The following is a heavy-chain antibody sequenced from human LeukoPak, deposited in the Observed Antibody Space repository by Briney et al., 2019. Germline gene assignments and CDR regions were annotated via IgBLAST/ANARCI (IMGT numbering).Heavy chain of an antibody. CDR1: GGSISSYY. V-gene: IGHV4-4*07. Sequence: SETLSLTCTVSGGSISSYYWSWIRQPAGKGLEWIGRIYTSGSTNYNPSLKSRVTMSVDTSKNQFSLKLSSVTAADTAVYYCARDLMTTVTIRYLDYWGQGTLVTVSS. CDR3: ARDLMTTVTIRYLDY. J-gene: IGHJ4*02. CDR2: IYTSGST. D-gene: IGHD4-17*01.